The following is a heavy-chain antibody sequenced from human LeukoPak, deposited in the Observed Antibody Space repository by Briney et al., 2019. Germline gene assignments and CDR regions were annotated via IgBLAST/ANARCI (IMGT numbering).Heavy chain of an antibody. CDR3: ARDHYHKIHSVMVTAPDY. CDR1: GYTFTGYY. CDR2: INPTGGST. Sequence: ASVKVSCKASGYTFTGYYMHWVRQAPGVGLEWMGIINPTGGSTSYAQKFQGRVTMTRDTSTSTVYMELRSLRSEDTAVYYCARDHYHKIHSVMVTAPDYWGQGTLVIVSS. J-gene: IGHJ4*02. D-gene: IGHD2-21*02. V-gene: IGHV1-46*01.